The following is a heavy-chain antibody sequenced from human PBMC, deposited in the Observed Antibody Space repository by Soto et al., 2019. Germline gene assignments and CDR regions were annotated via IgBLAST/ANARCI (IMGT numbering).Heavy chain of an antibody. CDR1: GFTFCNYA. V-gene: IGHV3-23*01. CDR3: AKLVSPNFWNNYAALDC. Sequence: GSPRLSCAASGFTFCNYAMTWVRQDPGKGLEWVSGVSGGGGSTYYADSVKGRFTISRDNSKITLYLLMNSLRAEDTAVYYCAKLVSPNFWNNYAALDCWGQGTLLTVSS. D-gene: IGHD3-3*01. J-gene: IGHJ4*02. CDR2: VSGGGGST.